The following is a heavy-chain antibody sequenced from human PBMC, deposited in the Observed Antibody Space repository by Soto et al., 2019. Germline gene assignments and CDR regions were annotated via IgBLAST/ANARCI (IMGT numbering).Heavy chain of an antibody. D-gene: IGHD6-13*01. V-gene: IGHV1-69*02. CDR1: GGTFSSYT. J-gene: IGHJ3*02. CDR3: ARVSDHSSSWSREGAFDI. Sequence: QVQLVQSGAEVKKPGSSVKVSCKASGGTFSSYTISWVRQAPGQGLEWMGRIIPILGIANYAQKFQGRVTITADKSTSRAYMELSSLRSEDTAVYYCARVSDHSSSWSREGAFDIWGQGTMVTVSS. CDR2: IIPILGIA.